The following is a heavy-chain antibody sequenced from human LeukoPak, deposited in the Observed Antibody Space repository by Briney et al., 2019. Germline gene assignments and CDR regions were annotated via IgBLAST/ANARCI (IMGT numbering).Heavy chain of an antibody. CDR3: ARRAGTYSHPYDY. CDR2: IKQDGSDK. Sequence: GGSLRLSCAASGFTFSSYWMSWVRQAPGKGLEWVAKIKQDGSDKYYVDSVKGRFTISRDNSKNTLYLQMNSLRAEDTAVYYCARRAGTYSHPYDYWGQGTLVTVSS. D-gene: IGHD6-19*01. CDR1: GFTFSSYW. J-gene: IGHJ4*02. V-gene: IGHV3-7*03.